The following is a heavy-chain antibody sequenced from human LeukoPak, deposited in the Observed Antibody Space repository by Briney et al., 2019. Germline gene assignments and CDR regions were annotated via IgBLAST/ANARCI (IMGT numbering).Heavy chain of an antibody. V-gene: IGHV1-46*04. D-gene: IGHD2-21*02. J-gene: IGHJ4*02. CDR1: GYTFTGYY. CDR3: ARASGDFGYFDY. Sequence: ASVKVSCKASGYTFTGYYIHWVRQAPGQGLEWMGMINPGGGLTSYAQRLQGRLTMTGDTSTSTVYMELSSLRSEDTAVYYCARASGDFGYFDYWGQGTLVTVSS. CDR2: INPGGGLT.